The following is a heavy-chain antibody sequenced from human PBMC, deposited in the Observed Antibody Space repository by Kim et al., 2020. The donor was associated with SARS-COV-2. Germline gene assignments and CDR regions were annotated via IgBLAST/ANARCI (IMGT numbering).Heavy chain of an antibody. CDR1: GFSFGTYD. CDR2: IKGRDDNK. D-gene: IGHD3-3*01. V-gene: IGHV3-23*01. Sequence: GGSLRLSCVASGFSFGTYDMSWVRQAPGKGLKWVSVIKGRDDNKYYAESVKGRFTVSRDSARNTLYLQMNSLRSDDTAMYYCAKGEWIDYWGSG. CDR3: AKGEWIDY. J-gene: IGHJ4*02.